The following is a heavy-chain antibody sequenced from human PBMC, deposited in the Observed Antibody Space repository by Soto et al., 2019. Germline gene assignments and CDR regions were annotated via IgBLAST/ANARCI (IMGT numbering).Heavy chain of an antibody. CDR2: FIPIFGTA. V-gene: IGHV1-69*12. Sequence: QVQLVQSGAEVKKPGSSVKVSCKASGGTFSSYAISWVRQAPGQGLEWVGGFIPIFGTANYAQTFQGRVTITANESTSTAYMELSSLGSEDTAVYYCARAFRYCSGGSCYSPDYWGQGTLVTVSS. CDR3: ARAFRYCSGGSCYSPDY. CDR1: GGTFSSYA. D-gene: IGHD2-15*01. J-gene: IGHJ4*02.